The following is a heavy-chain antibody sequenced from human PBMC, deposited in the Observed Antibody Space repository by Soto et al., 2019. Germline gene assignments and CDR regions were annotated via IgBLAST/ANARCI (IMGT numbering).Heavy chain of an antibody. CDR2: ISSSSSYI. J-gene: IGHJ4*02. CDR1: GFTFSSYS. Sequence: GGSLRLSCAASGFTFSSYSMNWVRQAPGKGLEWVSSISSSSSYIYYADSVKGRFTISRDNAKNSLYLQMNSLRAEDTAVYYCARAPMTTVTRYYFDYWGQGTLVTVSS. D-gene: IGHD4-17*01. V-gene: IGHV3-21*01. CDR3: ARAPMTTVTRYYFDY.